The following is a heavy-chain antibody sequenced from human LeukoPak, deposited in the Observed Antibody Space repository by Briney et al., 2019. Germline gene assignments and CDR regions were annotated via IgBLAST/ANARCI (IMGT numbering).Heavy chain of an antibody. CDR3: AREEERGYDFWSGYYRPRGAEALDY. J-gene: IGHJ4*02. CDR2: IKQDGSEK. Sequence: GGSLRLSCAATGFTFSSYWMSWVRQAPGEGLEWVANIKQDGSEKYYVDSVKGRFTISRDNAKNSLYLQMNSLRAEDTAVYYCAREEERGYDFWSGYYRPRGAEALDYWGQGTLVTVSS. D-gene: IGHD3-3*01. V-gene: IGHV3-7*01. CDR1: GFTFSSYW.